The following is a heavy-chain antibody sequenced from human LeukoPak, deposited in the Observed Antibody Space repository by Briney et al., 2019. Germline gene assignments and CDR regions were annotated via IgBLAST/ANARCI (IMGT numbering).Heavy chain of an antibody. V-gene: IGHV4-34*01. D-gene: IGHD3-9*01. Sequence: NASETLSLTCAVYGGSFSDYYWSWIRQPPGKGLEWIGDMNHSGSTNYNPSLKSRVTISVDTSKNQFSLKLSSVTAADTAVYYCARAYYYDILTGYYPSSSYNWFDPWGQGTLVTVSS. J-gene: IGHJ5*02. CDR3: ARAYYYDILTGYYPSSSYNWFDP. CDR1: GGSFSDYY. CDR2: MNHSGST.